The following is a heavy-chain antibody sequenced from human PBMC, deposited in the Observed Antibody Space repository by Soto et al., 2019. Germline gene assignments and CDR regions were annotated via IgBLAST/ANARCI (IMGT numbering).Heavy chain of an antibody. CDR1: GGAISSSSYY. J-gene: IGHJ6*02. CDR2: IYYSGST. CDR3: ARPLEWLSGGYYYYGMDV. D-gene: IGHD3-3*01. Sequence: PSETLSLTCTVSGGAISSSSYYWGWIRQPPGKGLEWIGSIYYSGSTYYSPSLKSRVTISVDTSKNQCSLKLSSVTAADTAVYYCARPLEWLSGGYYYYGMDVWGQGTTVTVSS. V-gene: IGHV4-39*01.